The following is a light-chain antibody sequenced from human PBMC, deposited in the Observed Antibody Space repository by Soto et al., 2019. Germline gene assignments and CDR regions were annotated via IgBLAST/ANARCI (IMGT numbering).Light chain of an antibody. CDR2: EVS. CDR3: TSYAGSNHLL. V-gene: IGLV2-8*01. CDR1: SSDVGAYNY. J-gene: IGLJ3*02. Sequence: QSALTQPASVSGSPGQSITISCTGTSSDVGAYNYVSWYQQYPGKVPKLMIYEVSNRPSGVPDRFSGSKSGNTASLTVSGLQAEDEADYYCTSYAGSNHLLFGGGTKLTVL.